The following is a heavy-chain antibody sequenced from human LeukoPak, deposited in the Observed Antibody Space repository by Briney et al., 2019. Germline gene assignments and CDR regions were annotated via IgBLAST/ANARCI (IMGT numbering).Heavy chain of an antibody. J-gene: IGHJ3*02. Sequence: GGSLRLSCAASGFTFSSYSMKWVRQAPGKGLEWVSYISSSSSTIYYADSVKGRFTISRDNAKNSLYLQMNSLRAEDTAVCYCARSYCSSTSCYTTHDDAFDIWGQGTMVTVSS. CDR3: ARSYCSSTSCYTTHDDAFDI. D-gene: IGHD2-2*02. V-gene: IGHV3-48*01. CDR2: ISSSSSTI. CDR1: GFTFSSYS.